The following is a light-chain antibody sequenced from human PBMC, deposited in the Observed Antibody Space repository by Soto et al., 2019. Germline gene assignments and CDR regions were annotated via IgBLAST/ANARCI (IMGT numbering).Light chain of an antibody. J-gene: IGKJ1*01. Sequence: EVVLAQSPGTLSLSPGERATLSCRASQSVSSTYLAWYQQKPGQAPRLLIYGASSRATGIPDRFSGSGSGTYFTLTIGRLEPEDSAVYYCQQYVSSYTWRFGQRTMVDI. V-gene: IGKV3-20*01. CDR1: QSVSSTY. CDR3: QQYVSSYTWR. CDR2: GAS.